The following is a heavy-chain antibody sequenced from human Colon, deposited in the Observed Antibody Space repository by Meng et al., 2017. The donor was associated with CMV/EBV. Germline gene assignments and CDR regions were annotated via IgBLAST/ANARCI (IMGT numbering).Heavy chain of an antibody. CDR3: ARGSILDY. V-gene: IGHV4-59*02. Sequence: SETLSLTCNVSGVSVLDSTYHWGWIRQTPGKGLEWIGYIHDSGNTNHNPSLKSRVTISMDTSKKQFSLRLNSVTAADTAVYYCARGSILDYWGQGTLVTVSS. J-gene: IGHJ4*02. CDR1: GVSVLDSTYH. CDR2: IHDSGNT.